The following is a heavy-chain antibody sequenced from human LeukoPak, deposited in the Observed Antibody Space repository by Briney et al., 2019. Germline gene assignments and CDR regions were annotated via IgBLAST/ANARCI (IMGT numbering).Heavy chain of an antibody. CDR1: GYTFTSYY. Sequence: ASVKVSCKASGYTFTSYYMHWVRQAPGQGLEWMGIINPSGGSTSYAQKFQGRVTMTRDTSTSTVYMELSSLRSEDTAVYYCARAGRSDYYDSSGYPSFYFDYWGQGTLVTVSP. CDR3: ARAGRSDYYDSSGYPSFYFDY. CDR2: INPSGGST. J-gene: IGHJ4*02. V-gene: IGHV1-46*01. D-gene: IGHD3-22*01.